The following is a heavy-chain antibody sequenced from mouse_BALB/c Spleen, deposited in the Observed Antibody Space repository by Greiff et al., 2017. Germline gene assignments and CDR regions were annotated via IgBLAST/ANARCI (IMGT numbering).Heavy chain of an antibody. D-gene: IGHD1-1*02. CDR2: IYPGDGDT. V-gene: IGHV1-80*01. Sequence: QVHVKQSGAELVRPGSSVKISCKASGYAFSSYWMNWVKQRPGQGLEWIGQIYPGDGDTNYNGKFKGKATLTADKSSSTAYMQLSSLTSEDSAVYFCAGGNYAYYAMDYWGQGTSVTVSS. CDR1: GYAFSSYW. CDR3: AGGNYAYYAMDY. J-gene: IGHJ4*01.